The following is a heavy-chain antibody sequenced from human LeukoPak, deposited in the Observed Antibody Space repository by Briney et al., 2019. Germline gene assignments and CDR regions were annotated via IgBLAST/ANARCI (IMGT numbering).Heavy chain of an antibody. J-gene: IGHJ3*02. CDR2: ISSSGSYI. CDR1: AFTFSSYS. Sequence: GGPLRLSCAASAFTFSSYSMNWVRQAPGKGLEWVSSISSSGSYIYYADSVKGRFTISRDNAKNSLYLQMNSLRAEDTAVYYCARDSGNYLDAFDIWGQGTMVTVSS. D-gene: IGHD1-7*01. CDR3: ARDSGNYLDAFDI. V-gene: IGHV3-21*01.